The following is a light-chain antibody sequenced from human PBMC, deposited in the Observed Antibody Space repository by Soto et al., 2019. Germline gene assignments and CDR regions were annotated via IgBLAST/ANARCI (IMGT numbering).Light chain of an antibody. V-gene: IGKV1-5*03. CDR2: KAS. CDR1: QSIGSW. CDR3: QQYDTYSP. J-gene: IGKJ4*02. Sequence: IQLAQSPATLSVSVGDRVTITCRASQSIGSWLAWYQLKPGKAPKLLIYKASSLESGVPSRFSGSGSGTEFTLTINRLQPDDVASYYCQQYDTYSPFGGGTKVEIK.